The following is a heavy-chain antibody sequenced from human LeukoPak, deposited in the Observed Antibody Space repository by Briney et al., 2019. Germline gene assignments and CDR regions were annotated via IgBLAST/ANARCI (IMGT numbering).Heavy chain of an antibody. D-gene: IGHD4-17*01. CDR1: EDSFSNYA. V-gene: IGHV1-69*05. CDR3: ARSKGDYGISDF. CDR2: IIPIADTA. J-gene: IGHJ4*02. Sequence: SVRVSCKSSEDSFSNYAISWVRQAPGQGLEWMGGIIPIADTANYAQRFQGRVTITTDESTTTAYMDLSSLISEDTAVYFCARSKGDYGISDFWGQGTLVIVSS.